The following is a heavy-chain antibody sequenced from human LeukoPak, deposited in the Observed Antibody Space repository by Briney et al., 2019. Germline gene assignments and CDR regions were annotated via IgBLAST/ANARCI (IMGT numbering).Heavy chain of an antibody. CDR1: GGSISSSSYY. D-gene: IGHD5-24*01. CDR2: IYYSGST. CDR3: ARLRINPLIDY. J-gene: IGHJ4*02. V-gene: IGHV4-39*01. Sequence: SETLSLTCTVSGGSISSSSYYWGWLRQPPGKGLEWIGSIYYSGSTYYNPSLKSRVTISVDTSKNQFSLKLSSVTAADTAVYYCARLRINPLIDYWGQGTLVTVSS.